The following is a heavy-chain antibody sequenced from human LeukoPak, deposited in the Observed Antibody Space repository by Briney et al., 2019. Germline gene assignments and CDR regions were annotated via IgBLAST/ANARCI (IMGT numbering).Heavy chain of an antibody. Sequence: PSETLSLTCAVYGRSFSGYYWSWIRQPPGNWLEWIGEINHSGSTNYNPSLKSRVTISVDTSKNQFSLKLSSVTAADTAVYYCARGPVVLRYYYFDYWGQGTLVTVSS. D-gene: IGHD3-9*01. J-gene: IGHJ4*02. CDR1: GRSFSGYY. CDR2: INHSGST. V-gene: IGHV4-34*01. CDR3: ARGPVVLRYYYFDY.